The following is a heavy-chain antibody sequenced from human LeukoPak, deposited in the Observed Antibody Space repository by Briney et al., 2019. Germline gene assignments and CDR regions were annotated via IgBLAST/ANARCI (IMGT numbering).Heavy chain of an antibody. CDR3: ARGPKYYYDSSGYYRFDY. D-gene: IGHD3-22*01. V-gene: IGHV4-34*01. CDR1: GGPFSGYW. J-gene: IGHJ4*02. CDR2: INHTGST. Sequence: SETLSLTCAVYGGPFSGYWWTWIRQPPGKGLEWIGEINHTGSTNFNPSLKSRVTISVDMSKNQFSLNLSSVTAADTAVYYCARGPKYYYDSSGYYRFDYWGQGTLVTVSS.